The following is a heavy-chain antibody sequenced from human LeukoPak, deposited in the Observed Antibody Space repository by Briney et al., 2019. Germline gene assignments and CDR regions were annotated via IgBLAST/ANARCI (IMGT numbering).Heavy chain of an antibody. V-gene: IGHV4-38-2*02. CDR1: GYSINSGFY. Sequence: SETLSLTCTVSGYSINSGFYWSWIRQPPGKGLEWIGSIYHSGSTHYKSSLKSRVTISVDTSKNQLSLKLTSVTAADTAVYYCARSSEAVAAPTAFDYWGQGTLVTVSS. CDR3: ARSSEAVAAPTAFDY. D-gene: IGHD6-19*01. J-gene: IGHJ4*02. CDR2: IYHSGST.